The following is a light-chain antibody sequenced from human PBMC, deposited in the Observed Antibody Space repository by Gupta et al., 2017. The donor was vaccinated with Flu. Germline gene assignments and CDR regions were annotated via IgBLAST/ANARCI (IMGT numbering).Light chain of an antibody. Sequence: QSVLTQPPSVSGAPGQRVTISCTGSSSNIGANYDVHWYQPLPGTAPKLLIYANDNRPSGVPDRFSGSKSGTSASLAITGLQAEDEADYYCQSYDISLSGSLFGGGTKLTVL. CDR1: SSNIGANYD. V-gene: IGLV1-40*01. J-gene: IGLJ3*02. CDR2: AND. CDR3: QSYDISLSGSL.